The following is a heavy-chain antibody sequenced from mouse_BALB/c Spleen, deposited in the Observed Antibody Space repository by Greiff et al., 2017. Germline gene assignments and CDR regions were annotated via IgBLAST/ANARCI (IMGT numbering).Heavy chain of an antibody. CDR2: ISSGGST. CDR1: GFTFSSYA. Sequence: EVMLVESGGGLVKPGGSLKLSCAASGFTFSSYAMSWVRQTPEKRLEWVASISSGGSTYYPDSVKGRFTISRDNARNILYLQMSSLRSEDTAMYCCGRWGRIGAMDYWGQGTSVTVSS. J-gene: IGHJ4*01. V-gene: IGHV5-6-5*01. D-gene: IGHD1-1*01. CDR3: GRWGRIGAMDY.